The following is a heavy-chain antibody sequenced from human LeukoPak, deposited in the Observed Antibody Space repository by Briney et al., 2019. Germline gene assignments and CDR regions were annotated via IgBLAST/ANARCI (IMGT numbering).Heavy chain of an antibody. V-gene: IGHV4-39*07. CDR1: GGSISSSSYY. CDR3: ARDGI. D-gene: IGHD1-14*01. Sequence: SETLSLTCTVSGGSISSSSYYWGWIRQPPGKGLEWIGSIYYSGSTYYNPSLKSRVTISVDTSKDQFSLKLSSVTAADTAVYYCARDGIWGQGTLVTVSS. CDR2: IYYSGST. J-gene: IGHJ4*02.